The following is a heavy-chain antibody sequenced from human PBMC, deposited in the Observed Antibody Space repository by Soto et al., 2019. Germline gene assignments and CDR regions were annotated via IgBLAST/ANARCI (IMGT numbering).Heavy chain of an antibody. J-gene: IGHJ4*02. CDR1: GGSISSSSYY. CDR3: VSQRTSVLTQAYFDY. CDR2: IYYSGST. V-gene: IGHV4-39*01. D-gene: IGHD2-8*01. Sequence: SETLSLTCTVSGGSISSSSYYWGWIRQPPGKGLEWIGSIYYSGSTYYNPSLKSRVTISVDTSKNQFSLKLSSVTAADTAVYFCVSQRTSVLTQAYFDYWGPGAPVTVSS.